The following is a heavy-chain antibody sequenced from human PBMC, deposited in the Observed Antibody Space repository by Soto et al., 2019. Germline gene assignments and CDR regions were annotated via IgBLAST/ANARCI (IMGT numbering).Heavy chain of an antibody. Sequence: QVLLVQSGPEVKMPGASVKVSCKTSGYTFTAYGLAWRRQAPGHRPEWMGWVSTNNADTNYAPRLQGRVTMTTDKSTTTTYMELRSLRYDDTAVYYCARELNTDPSAYYSFAYWGQGTLVTVSS. D-gene: IGHD3-22*01. J-gene: IGHJ4*02. CDR3: ARELNTDPSAYYSFAY. V-gene: IGHV1-18*01. CDR2: VSTNNADT. CDR1: GYTFTAYG.